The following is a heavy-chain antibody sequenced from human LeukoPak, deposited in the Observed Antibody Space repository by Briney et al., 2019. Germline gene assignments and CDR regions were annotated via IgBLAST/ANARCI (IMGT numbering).Heavy chain of an antibody. CDR1: GFTVSSNY. CDR3: ASPASHLISSGYYYVS. Sequence: GGSLRLSCAASGFTVSSNYMSWVRQAPGKGLEWVSVIYSGGSTYYADSVKGRFTISRDNSENTLYLQMNSLRAEDTAVYYCASPASHLISSGYYYVSWGQGTLVTVSS. V-gene: IGHV3-66*02. J-gene: IGHJ5*02. D-gene: IGHD3-22*01. CDR2: IYSGGST.